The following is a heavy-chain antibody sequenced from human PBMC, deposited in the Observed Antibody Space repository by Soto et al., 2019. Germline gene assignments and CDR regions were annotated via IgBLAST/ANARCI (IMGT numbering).Heavy chain of an antibody. D-gene: IGHD6-19*01. J-gene: IGHJ4*02. Sequence: EVQLVESGGGSVQPGRSLRLSCLASGFTFESYAMHWVRQVPGKGLEWVSGISWNSGSIGYEDSVKGRFTISRDNAQNSLYLEMNSLRVEDTAFYYCVKAVHEQCLVSHFEYWGQAALVTVSS. CDR2: ISWNSGSI. V-gene: IGHV3-9*01. CDR1: GFTFESYA. CDR3: VKAVHEQCLVSHFEY.